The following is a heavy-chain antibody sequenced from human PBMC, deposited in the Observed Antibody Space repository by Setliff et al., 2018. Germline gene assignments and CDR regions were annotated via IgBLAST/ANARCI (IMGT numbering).Heavy chain of an antibody. CDR3: ARRLRGSAWYVRLGEDY. J-gene: IGHJ4*02. V-gene: IGHV3-11*01. CDR2: ISSGGETI. CDR1: GFRFSDHY. D-gene: IGHD2-21*02. Sequence: GSLRLSCVGSGFRFSDHYMTWVRQAPGKGLEWLSDISSGGETISYADSVKGRFTTSRDNAKNSLYLQMNSLRAEDTAVYYCARRLRGSAWYVRLGEDYWGQGVLVTVSS.